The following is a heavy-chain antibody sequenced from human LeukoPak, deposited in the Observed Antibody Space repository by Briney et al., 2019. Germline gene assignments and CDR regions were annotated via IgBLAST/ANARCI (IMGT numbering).Heavy chain of an antibody. V-gene: IGHV3-48*03. CDR2: ISSSGSTI. D-gene: IGHD7-27*01. J-gene: IGHJ4*02. CDR1: GFTFSSYE. CDR3: ARFLGLGSNWGRDY. Sequence: PGGSLRLSCAASGFTFSSYEMNWVRQAPGKGLEWLSYISSSGSTIYYAESVKGRFTNSRDNAKNSLYLQMNSLKAEDTAVYYCARFLGLGSNWGRDYWGQGTLVTVSS.